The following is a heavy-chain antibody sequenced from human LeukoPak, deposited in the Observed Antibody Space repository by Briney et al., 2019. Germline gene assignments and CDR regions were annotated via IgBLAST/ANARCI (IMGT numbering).Heavy chain of an antibody. CDR3: ARSPDYSNNWFDP. V-gene: IGHV1-69*05. D-gene: IGHD4-11*01. CDR2: IIPIFGTA. CDR1: GGTFSSYA. Sequence: ASVKVSCKASGGTFSSYAISWVRQAPGQGLEWMGGIIPIFGTANYAQKFQGRVTITTDESTNTAYMELSSLRSEDTAVYYCARSPDYSNNWFDPWGQGTLVTVSS. J-gene: IGHJ5*02.